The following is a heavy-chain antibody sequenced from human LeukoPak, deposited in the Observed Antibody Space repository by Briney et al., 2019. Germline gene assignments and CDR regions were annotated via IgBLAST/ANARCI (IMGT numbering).Heavy chain of an antibody. V-gene: IGHV4-4*09. D-gene: IGHD3-10*01. J-gene: IGHJ4*02. CDR2: ISARGST. Sequence: PSETLSLTCTVSVVSMSTYQWTRIRQPPGKRLEWIGYISARGSTNYNPSLRSRVTISVDTSKNQFSLNLSSVTAADAAVYYCASRDYGYDYWGQGTLVTVSS. CDR1: VVSMSTYQ. CDR3: ASRDYGYDY.